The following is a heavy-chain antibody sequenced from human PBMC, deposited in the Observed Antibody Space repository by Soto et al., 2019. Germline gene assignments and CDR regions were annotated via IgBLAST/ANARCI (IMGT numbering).Heavy chain of an antibody. Sequence: TLSLTCTVSGGSISSGDYYWSWIRQPPGKGLEWIGYIYYSGSTYYNPSLKSRITISVDTSKNQFSLKLSSVTAADTAVYYCAREVDYYGMDVWGQGTKVTVSS. V-gene: IGHV4-30-4*01. CDR2: IYYSGST. CDR3: AREVDYYGMDV. D-gene: IGHD1-26*01. CDR1: GGSISSGDYY. J-gene: IGHJ6*02.